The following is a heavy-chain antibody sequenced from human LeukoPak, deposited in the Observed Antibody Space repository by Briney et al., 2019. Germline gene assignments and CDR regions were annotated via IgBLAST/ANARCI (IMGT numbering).Heavy chain of an antibody. V-gene: IGHV3-23*01. D-gene: IGHD1-26*01. J-gene: IGHJ4*02. CDR2: ISDTGNT. CDR1: GFTLSSYA. CDR3: AKRGAEVGATVAPGDY. Sequence: GGSLRLSCAASGFTLSSYAMSWVRQAPGKGLEWVSAISDTGNTYHADSVKGRFTISRDSSKNTLFLQMNRLRPEDAAVYYCAKRGAEVGATVAPGDYWGQGTLVTVSS.